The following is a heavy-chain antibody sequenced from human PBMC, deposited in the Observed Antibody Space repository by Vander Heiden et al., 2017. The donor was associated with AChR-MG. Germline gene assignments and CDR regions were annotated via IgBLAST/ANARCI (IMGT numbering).Heavy chain of an antibody. CDR3: ARGFLAWVVEQLVQIDY. Sequence: QVQLQQSGPGLAKPSQTLPLTCAISGDSVSSNSAAWNWVRQSPSRGLGWRGRTYYRSKWYNDYAVSVKSRITINPDTSKNQFSLQLNSVNPEDTAVYYCARGFLAWVVEQLVQIDYWGQGTLVTVSS. CDR2: TYYRSKWYN. CDR1: GDSVSSNSAA. V-gene: IGHV6-1*01. J-gene: IGHJ4*02. D-gene: IGHD6-6*01.